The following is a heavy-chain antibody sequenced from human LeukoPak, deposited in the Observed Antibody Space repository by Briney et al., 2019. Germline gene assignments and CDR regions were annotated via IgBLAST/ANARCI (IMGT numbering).Heavy chain of an antibody. Sequence: ASVKVSCKASGYTFTSYGISWVRQAPGQGLEWMGWISAYNGNTNYAQKLQGRVTMTTDTSTSTAYMELRSLRSDDTAVYYCARGNYDFWSGYLMSYYYMGVWGKGTTVTVSS. CDR2: ISAYNGNT. CDR3: ARGNYDFWSGYLMSYYYMGV. J-gene: IGHJ6*03. CDR1: GYTFTSYG. V-gene: IGHV1-18*01. D-gene: IGHD3-3*01.